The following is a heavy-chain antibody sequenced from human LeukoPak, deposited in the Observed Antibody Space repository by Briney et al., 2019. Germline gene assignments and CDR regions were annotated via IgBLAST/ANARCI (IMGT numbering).Heavy chain of an antibody. J-gene: IGHJ4*02. CDR2: IRSSGSAI. D-gene: IGHD1-20*01. V-gene: IGHV3-48*03. CDR1: GFTFSDYE. CDR3: AKSRRLTVTGTGLDFDY. Sequence: QPGGALRLSCAASGFTFSDYEMNWVRQAPGKGLEWVSYIRSSGSAIYQADSVKGRFTISRDDARNSLYLQMNSLRAEDTAVYYCAKSRRLTVTGTGLDFDYWGQGTLVTVDS.